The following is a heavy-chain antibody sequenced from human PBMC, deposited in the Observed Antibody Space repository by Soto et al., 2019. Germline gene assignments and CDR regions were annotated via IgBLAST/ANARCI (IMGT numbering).Heavy chain of an antibody. CDR2: IYSGGST. Sequence: ETLSLTCTVSGGSITTYYWSWIRQPAGKGLEWIGRIYSGGSTNYNPSLRSRFTISRDNAKNSLSLQMNSLTADDTAVYYCARTGWPQSSYYFDYWGQGTLVTVSS. CDR3: ARTGWPQSSYYFDY. J-gene: IGHJ4*02. CDR1: GGSITTYY. V-gene: IGHV4-4*07. D-gene: IGHD3-16*01.